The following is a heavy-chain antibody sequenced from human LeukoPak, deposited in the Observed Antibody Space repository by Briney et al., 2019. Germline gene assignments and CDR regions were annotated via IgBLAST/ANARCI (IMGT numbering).Heavy chain of an antibody. CDR1: GGSFSGYY. CDR3: ARARRRFDP. V-gene: IGHV4-34*01. Sequence: SETLSLACAVYGGSFSGYYWSWIRQPPGKGLEWIGEINHSGSTNYNPSLKSRVTISVDTSKNQFSLKLSSVTAADTAVYYCARARRRFDPWGQGTLVTVSS. CDR2: INHSGST. J-gene: IGHJ5*02.